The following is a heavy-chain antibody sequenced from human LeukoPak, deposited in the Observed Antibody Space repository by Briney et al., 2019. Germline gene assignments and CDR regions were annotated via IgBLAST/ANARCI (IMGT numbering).Heavy chain of an antibody. Sequence: PSETLSLTCNVSGGSISTSNYYWGWIRQPPGKGLEWIGSISYSGTTYYNPSLKSRVTISVDTSKNQFSLKLTSVTAADTAVFYCATTSFYGSGRFDYWSQGTLVTVPS. CDR3: ATTSFYGSGRFDY. D-gene: IGHD3-10*01. CDR1: GGSISTSNYY. V-gene: IGHV4-39*01. J-gene: IGHJ4*02. CDR2: ISYSGTT.